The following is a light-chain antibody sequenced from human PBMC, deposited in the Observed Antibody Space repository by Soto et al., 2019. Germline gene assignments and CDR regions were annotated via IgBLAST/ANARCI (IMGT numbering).Light chain of an antibody. CDR2: GAS. CDR1: QSVRRN. V-gene: IGKV3-15*01. J-gene: IGKJ5*01. CDR3: QQYNNWPPAIT. Sequence: EIVMTQSPATLSVSPGERVTLSCRASQSVRRNLAWYQQKPGQAPRLLIYGASTRATGIAARFSGSGSGTGFTLTISSLQSEDFAVYYCQQYNNWPPAITFGQGTRLEIK.